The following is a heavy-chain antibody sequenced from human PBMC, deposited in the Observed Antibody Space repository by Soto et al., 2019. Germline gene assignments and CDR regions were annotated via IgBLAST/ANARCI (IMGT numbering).Heavy chain of an antibody. V-gene: IGHV4-4*02. CDR3: ARSFGWYAFDQ. J-gene: IGHJ4*02. CDR1: SASIDNN. D-gene: IGHD6-19*01. Sequence: QMKLLESGPGLVKPSETLSLTCAVSSASIDNNWNWVRQPPGKGLEWIGEIHQSGISYKNPSLKGRVTMSVDKSKNQFSLNLSSVTAADTAVYFCARSFGWYAFDQWGQWTLVTVSS. CDR2: IHQSGIS.